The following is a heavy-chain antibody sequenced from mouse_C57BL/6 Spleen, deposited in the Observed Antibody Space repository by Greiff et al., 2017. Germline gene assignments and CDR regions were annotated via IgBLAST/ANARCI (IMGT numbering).Heavy chain of an antibody. CDR3: ARDGSSYGWYFDV. CDR1: GYTFTSYW. J-gene: IGHJ1*03. CDR2: INPSNGGT. Sequence: VQLQPPGTELVKPGASVKLSCKASGYTFTSYWMHWVKQRPGQGLEWIGNINPSNGGTNYNEKFKSKATLTVDKSSSTAYMQLSSLTSEDSAVYYCARDGSSYGWYFDVWGTGTTVTVSS. V-gene: IGHV1-53*01. D-gene: IGHD1-1*01.